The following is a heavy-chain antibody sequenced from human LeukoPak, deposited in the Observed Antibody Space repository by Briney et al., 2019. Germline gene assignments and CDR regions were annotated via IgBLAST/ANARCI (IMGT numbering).Heavy chain of an antibody. CDR1: GFTLSDYY. D-gene: IGHD3-10*01. CDR3: ARSGGPGTYHQLRYSWFDP. Sequence: GGSLRLSCAASGFTLSDYYMNWVRQAPGKGLEWLASITTISPYTNYAGAVRGRFTISRDNAKNSLYLQMNSLRGEDTAVYYCARSGGPGTYHQLRYSWFDPWGQGNLVTVSS. V-gene: IGHV3-21*01. J-gene: IGHJ5*02. CDR2: ITTISPYT.